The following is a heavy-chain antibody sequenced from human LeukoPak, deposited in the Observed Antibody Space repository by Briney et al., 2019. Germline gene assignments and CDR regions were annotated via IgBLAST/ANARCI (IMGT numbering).Heavy chain of an antibody. V-gene: IGHV4-39*01. CDR3: ARVMTTVTTFKTYSYGMDV. CDR1: GGSISSSSYY. CDR2: IYYSGST. D-gene: IGHD4-17*01. Sequence: SETLSLTCTVSGGSISSSSYYWGWIRQPPGKGLEWIGSIYYSGSTYYNPSLKSRVTISVDTSKNQFSLKLSSVTAADTAVYYCARVMTTVTTFKTYSYGMDVWGQGTTVTVSS. J-gene: IGHJ6*02.